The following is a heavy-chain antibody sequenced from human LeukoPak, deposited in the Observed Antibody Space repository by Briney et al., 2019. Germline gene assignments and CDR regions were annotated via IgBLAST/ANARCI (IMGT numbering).Heavy chain of an antibody. J-gene: IGHJ6*02. CDR1: GRSFSGYY. Sequence: PSETLSLTCAVYGRSFSGYYWSWIRQPPGKGLEWIGEINHSGSTNYNPSLKSRVTISVDTSKNQFSLKLSSVTAADTAVYYCARGMGSSGWYSYYYYGMDVWGQGTTVTVSS. CDR2: INHSGST. CDR3: ARGMGSSGWYSYYYYGMDV. D-gene: IGHD6-19*01. V-gene: IGHV4-34*01.